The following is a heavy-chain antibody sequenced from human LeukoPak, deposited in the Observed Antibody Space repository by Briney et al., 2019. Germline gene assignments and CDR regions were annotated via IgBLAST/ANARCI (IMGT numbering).Heavy chain of an antibody. CDR1: GYTFTGYY. CDR3: AREVCSGGSCPDFDY. Sequence: ASVKVSCKASGYTFTGYYMHWVRQAPGQGLEWMGWINPNSGGTNYAQKFQGRVTMTRDTSISTAYMELSRLRSDDTAVYYCAREVCSGGSCPDFDYWGQGTLVTVSS. CDR2: INPNSGGT. D-gene: IGHD2-15*01. J-gene: IGHJ4*02. V-gene: IGHV1-2*02.